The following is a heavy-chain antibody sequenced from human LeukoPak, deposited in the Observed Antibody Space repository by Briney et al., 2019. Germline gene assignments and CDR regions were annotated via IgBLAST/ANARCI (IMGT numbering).Heavy chain of an antibody. D-gene: IGHD3-22*01. J-gene: IGHJ6*02. CDR1: GGSFTDYF. Sequence: SETLSLTWTVYGGSFTDYFWTWIRQSPGKGLEWIGEINDYTGDTNYNPSLNSRVSISLEKSKNQFSLELRSVTAADTAVYYCARGRIAKIVVVHSFSYGMDVWGQGTTVTVSS. CDR2: INDYTGDT. CDR3: ARGRIAKIVVVHSFSYGMDV. V-gene: IGHV4-34*01.